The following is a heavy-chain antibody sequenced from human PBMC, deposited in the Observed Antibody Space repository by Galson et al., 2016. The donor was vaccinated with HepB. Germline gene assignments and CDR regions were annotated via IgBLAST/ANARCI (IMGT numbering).Heavy chain of an antibody. Sequence: SLRLSCAASGFSFSIYVMSWVRQAPGKGLEWVSTIDENSGEIRYADSVEGRFTISRDNPGNTLFLQMNSLRVEVTAGYYCAKDVNWRGDSALFDGGGQGNLVP. J-gene: IGHJ4*02. CDR2: IDENSGEI. D-gene: IGHD7-27*01. CDR1: GFSFSIYV. CDR3: AKDVNWRGDSALFDG. V-gene: IGHV3-23*01.